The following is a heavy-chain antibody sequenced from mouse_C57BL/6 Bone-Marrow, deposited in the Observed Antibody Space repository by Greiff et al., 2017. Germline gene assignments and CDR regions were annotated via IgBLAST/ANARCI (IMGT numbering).Heavy chain of an antibody. CDR1: GYTFTDYY. V-gene: IGHV1-19*01. CDR3: ARPRGYWYFDV. Sequence: VQLQQSGPVLVKPGASVKMSCKASGYTFTDYYMNWVKQSHGKSLEWIGVINPYNGGTSYNQKFKGKATLTVDKSSSTAYMELNSLTSEYSAVYYCARPRGYWYFDVWGTGTTVTVSS. J-gene: IGHJ1*03. CDR2: INPYNGGT.